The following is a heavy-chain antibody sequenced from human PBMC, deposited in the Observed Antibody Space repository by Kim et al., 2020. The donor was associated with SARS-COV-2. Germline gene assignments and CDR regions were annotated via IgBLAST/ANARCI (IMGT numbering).Heavy chain of an antibody. CDR3: ARDPYYYDSSGYSYRKLDY. D-gene: IGHD3-22*01. CDR2: INHSGST. J-gene: IGHJ4*02. V-gene: IGHV4-34*01. CDR1: GGSFSGYY. Sequence: SETLSLTCAVYGGSFSGYYWSWIRQPPGKGLEWIGEINHSGSTNYNPSLKSRVTISVDTSKNQFSLKLSSVTAADTAVYYCARDPYYYDSSGYSYRKLDYWGQGTLVTVSS.